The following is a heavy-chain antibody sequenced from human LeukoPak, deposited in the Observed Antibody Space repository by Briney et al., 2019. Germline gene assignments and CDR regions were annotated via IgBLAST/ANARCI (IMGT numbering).Heavy chain of an antibody. V-gene: IGHV5-51*01. CDR3: ARHLSGSYPADY. J-gene: IGHJ4*02. CDR2: IYTGGSGT. CDR1: GYSLTSYC. D-gene: IGHD1-26*01. Sequence: GESLKISCKGSGYSLTSYCIGWVRQMPGKGLGWVEIIYTGGSGTRYSPSFQGQVTISADKSISTAYLQRSSLKASDTAMYYCARHLSGSYPADYWGQGTLVTVSS.